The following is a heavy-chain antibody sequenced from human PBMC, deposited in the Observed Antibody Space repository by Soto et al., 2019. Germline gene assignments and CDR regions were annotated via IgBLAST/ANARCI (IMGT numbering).Heavy chain of an antibody. Sequence: QVQLVESGGDVVQPGRSLRLSCAASGSTFSSYDIHWVRQAPGKGLEWVAHITPDGNRAYYADSVKGRFTVSRDNARNTVYLQVKSLRPEDTAVYHCVRGPSHGAFDIWGQGTLVTVSS. V-gene: IGHV3-30-3*01. J-gene: IGHJ3*02. CDR3: VRGPSHGAFDI. CDR2: ITPDGNRA. CDR1: GSTFSSYD.